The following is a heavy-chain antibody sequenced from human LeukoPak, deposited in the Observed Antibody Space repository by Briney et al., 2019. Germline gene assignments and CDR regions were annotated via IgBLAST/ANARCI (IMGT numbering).Heavy chain of an antibody. CDR1: GGSISSYY. CDR2: IYYSGST. J-gene: IGHJ4*02. V-gene: IGHV4-59*01. CDR3: AREVRRWTGYALYYFDH. Sequence: SETLSLTCTVSGGSISSYYWSWIRQPPGKGLEWIGHIYYSGSTNYNPPLKSRVSISVDTSKNQFSLKLSSVTGADTAVYYCAREVRRWTGYALYYFDHWGQGTLVTVSS. D-gene: IGHD3/OR15-3a*01.